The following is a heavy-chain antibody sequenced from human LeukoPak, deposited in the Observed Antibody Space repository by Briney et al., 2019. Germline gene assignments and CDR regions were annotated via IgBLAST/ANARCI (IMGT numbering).Heavy chain of an antibody. V-gene: IGHV5-51*01. CDR2: IYPGDSDT. D-gene: IGHD1-26*01. J-gene: IGHJ3*02. CDR1: GYRFTSYW. Sequence: GEALKISFKGSGYRFTSYWIGWVRPMPGKGLEWMGIIYPGDSDTRYSPSFQGQVNISADKSINTAYLQWSSLKAPDTAMYYCARGLSGSYYDCFDIWGQGTMVTVSS. CDR3: ARGLSGSYYDCFDI.